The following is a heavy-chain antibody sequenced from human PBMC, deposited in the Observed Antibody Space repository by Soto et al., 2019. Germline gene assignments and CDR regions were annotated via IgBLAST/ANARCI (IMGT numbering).Heavy chain of an antibody. Sequence: PSETLSLTCAVSGGSISSSNWWSWVRQPPGKGLEWIGEIYHSGSTNYNPSLKSRVTISVDKSKNQFSLKLSSVTAADTAVYYCARVLWGVRGVHKDPAWFDPWGQGTLVTVSS. V-gene: IGHV4-4*02. CDR2: IYHSGST. J-gene: IGHJ5*02. CDR1: GGSISSSNW. CDR3: ARVLWGVRGVHKDPAWFDP. D-gene: IGHD3-10*02.